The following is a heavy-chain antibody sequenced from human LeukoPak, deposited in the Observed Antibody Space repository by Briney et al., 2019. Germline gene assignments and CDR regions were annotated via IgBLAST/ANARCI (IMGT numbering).Heavy chain of an antibody. CDR2: ISDNGRTK. CDR3: ATVHFGYFTF. J-gene: IGHJ4*02. D-gene: IGHD3-3*01. V-gene: IGHV3-11*01. CDR1: GLTFSDYH. Sequence: GGSLRLSWAASGLTFSDYHMSWIRQAPGKGLEWVSHISDNGRTKYYANSVQGRFTVSRDNAKNSLYLQMNSLRADDTAVYYCATVHFGYFTFWGQGTLVPVSS.